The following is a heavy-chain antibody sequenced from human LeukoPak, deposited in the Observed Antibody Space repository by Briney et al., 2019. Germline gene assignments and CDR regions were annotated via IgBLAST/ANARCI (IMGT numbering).Heavy chain of an antibody. CDR3: ARGGIVATTNYYYGMDV. CDR2: INAGNGNT. Sequence: ASVKVSCKASGYTFTSYAMHWVRQAPGQRLEWMGWINAGNGNTKYSQEFQGRVTITRDTSASTACMELSSLRSEDTAVYYCARGGIVATTNYYYGMDVWGKGTTVTVSS. CDR1: GYTFTSYA. J-gene: IGHJ6*04. V-gene: IGHV1-3*01. D-gene: IGHD5-12*01.